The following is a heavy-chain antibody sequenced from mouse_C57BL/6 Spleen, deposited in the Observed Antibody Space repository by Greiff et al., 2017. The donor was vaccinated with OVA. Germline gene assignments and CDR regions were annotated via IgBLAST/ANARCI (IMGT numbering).Heavy chain of an antibody. CDR2: IFPGSGST. CDR1: GYTFTDYY. CDR3: AREGVITTVVPFAY. V-gene: IGHV1-75*01. J-gene: IGHJ3*01. D-gene: IGHD1-1*01. Sequence: VQLQQSGPELVKPGASVKISCKASGYTFTDYYINWVKQRPGQGLEWIGWIFPGSGSTYYNEKFKGKATLTVDKSSSTAYMLLSSLTSEDSAVYFGAREGVITTVVPFAYWGQGTLVTVSA.